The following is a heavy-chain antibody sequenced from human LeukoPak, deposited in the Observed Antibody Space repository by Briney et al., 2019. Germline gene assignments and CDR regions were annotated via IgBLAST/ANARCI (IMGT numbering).Heavy chain of an antibody. CDR1: GFTFSSYA. CDR3: ARDPGTMVS. V-gene: IGHV3-30-3*01. D-gene: IGHD3-10*01. CDR2: ISYDGSNK. Sequence: GGSLRLSCAASGFTFSSYAMHWVRQAPGKGLEWVAVISYDGSNKYYADSVKSRFTISRDNSKNTLYLQMNSLRAEDTAVYYCARDPGTMVSWGQGTLVTVSS. J-gene: IGHJ4*02.